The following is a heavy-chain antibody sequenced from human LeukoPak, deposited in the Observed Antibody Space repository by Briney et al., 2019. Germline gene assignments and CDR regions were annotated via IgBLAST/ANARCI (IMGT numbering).Heavy chain of an antibody. Sequence: GGSLRLSCAASGFTFSDYYMSWIRQAPGKGLEWVSYISSSGSTIYYADSVKGRFTISRDNAKNSLYLQMNSLRAEDTAVYYCARRAYCGGDCYRTKIYYFDYWGQGTLVTVSS. CDR2: ISSSGSTI. J-gene: IGHJ4*02. CDR3: ARRAYCGGDCYRTKIYYFDY. V-gene: IGHV3-11*01. CDR1: GFTFSDYY. D-gene: IGHD2-21*02.